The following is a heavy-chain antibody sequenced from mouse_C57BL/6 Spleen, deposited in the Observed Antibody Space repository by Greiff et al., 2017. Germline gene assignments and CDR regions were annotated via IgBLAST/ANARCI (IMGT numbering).Heavy chain of an antibody. V-gene: IGHV1-50*01. Sequence: QVQLQQPGAELVKPGASVKLSCKASGYTFTSYWMQWVKQRPGQGLEWIGEIDPSDSYTNYNQKFKGKATLTVDTSSSTAYMQLSSLTSEDSAVYYCARRRWLHDYWGQGTTLTVSS. CDR2: IDPSDSYT. D-gene: IGHD2-3*01. J-gene: IGHJ2*01. CDR1: GYTFTSYW. CDR3: ARRRWLHDY.